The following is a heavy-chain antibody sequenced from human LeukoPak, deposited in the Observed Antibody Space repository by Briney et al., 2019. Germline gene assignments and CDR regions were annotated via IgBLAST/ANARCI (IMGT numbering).Heavy chain of an antibody. CDR3: AKDAIRGVIVSYFDP. D-gene: IGHD3-10*01. Sequence: GGSLRLSCAASGFTFSSYSMNWVRQAPGKGLEWVAVISDDGTNTFYGDSVKGRFTISRDNSNNTLFLQMSSLRADDTAVYYCAKDAIRGVIVSYFDPWGQGTRVTVSS. CDR1: GFTFSSYS. J-gene: IGHJ5*02. V-gene: IGHV3-30*18. CDR2: ISDDGTNT.